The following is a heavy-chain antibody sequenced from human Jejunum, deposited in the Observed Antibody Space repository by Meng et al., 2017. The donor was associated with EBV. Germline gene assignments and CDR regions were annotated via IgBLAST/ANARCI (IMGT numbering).Heavy chain of an antibody. J-gene: IGHJ4*02. CDR1: GFTFSRKS. CDR3: VRDVLGYSAY. V-gene: IGHV3-30*04. CDR2: ISYDGSYE. Sequence: QVQLVESGXXXXXPXWAXRLSCAASGFTFSRKSMHWVRQAPGKGLEWVAVISYDGSYEHHADSVKGRFTISRDNSKNTLYLQLNSLRAEDTAVYYCVRDVLGYSAYWGQGTLVTVSS. D-gene: IGHD2-15*01.